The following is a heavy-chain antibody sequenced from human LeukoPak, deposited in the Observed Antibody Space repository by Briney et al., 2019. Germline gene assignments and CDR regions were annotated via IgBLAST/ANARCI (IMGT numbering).Heavy chain of an antibody. D-gene: IGHD2-2*01. CDR1: GGSISSGSYY. Sequence: SETLSLTCTVSGGSISSGSYYWSWIRQPAGKGLEWIGRIYTSGSTNYNPSLKSRVTISVDTSKNQFSLKLSSVTAADTAVYYCARGPGYCSSTSCYGLYMDVWGKGTTVTISS. CDR3: ARGPGYCSSTSCYGLYMDV. J-gene: IGHJ6*03. CDR2: IYTSGST. V-gene: IGHV4-61*02.